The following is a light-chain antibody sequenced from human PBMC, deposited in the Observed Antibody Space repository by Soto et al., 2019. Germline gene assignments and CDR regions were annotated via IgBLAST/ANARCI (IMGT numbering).Light chain of an antibody. Sequence: DIQMTQSPSSLSASVGDRVTITCRSSQNIGNYVNWYQQKPGRAPKLLLYAASTLQRGVPSSFSGSGSGTYFTFTISSLQPEDFATYYCQKSYSTPITFGQGTRREIK. CDR1: QNIGNY. J-gene: IGKJ5*01. CDR3: QKSYSTPIT. CDR2: AAS. V-gene: IGKV1-39*01.